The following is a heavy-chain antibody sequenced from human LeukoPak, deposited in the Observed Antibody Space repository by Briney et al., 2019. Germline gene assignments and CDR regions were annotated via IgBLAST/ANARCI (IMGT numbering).Heavy chain of an antibody. Sequence: SETLSLTCTVSGGSISTYYWSWFRQPPEKGLEWIGFLYYSGSTNYNPSLKSRVTISVDTSKNQFSLKLNSVTAADTAVYYCATLKRRGLIAMAHQLDYWGQGTLVTVSS. CDR2: LYYSGST. CDR3: ATLKRRGLIAMAHQLDY. V-gene: IGHV4-59*01. CDR1: GGSISTYY. J-gene: IGHJ4*02. D-gene: IGHD6-19*01.